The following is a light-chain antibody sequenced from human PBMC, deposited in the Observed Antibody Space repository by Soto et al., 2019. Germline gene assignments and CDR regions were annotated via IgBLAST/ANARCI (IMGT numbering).Light chain of an antibody. CDR2: AAS. J-gene: IGKJ4*01. CDR3: QQTYRTPLT. CDR1: QDIRND. V-gene: IGKV1-17*01. Sequence: IPVSHSPSSLSASVAYRVTITSRASQDIRNDLGWYQQKPGKAPKRLIYAASSLQSGVPSRFSGSGSGTEFTLTISSLHPEDFATYSCQQTYRTPLTFGGGTKV.